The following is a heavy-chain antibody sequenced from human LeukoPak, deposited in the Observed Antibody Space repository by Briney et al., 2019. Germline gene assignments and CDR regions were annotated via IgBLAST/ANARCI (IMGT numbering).Heavy chain of an antibody. V-gene: IGHV4-31*03. CDR2: IYYSGST. D-gene: IGHD5-18*01. J-gene: IGHJ6*02. CDR3: ARDRCEDTGTYYYYGMDV. Sequence: PSQTLSLTCTVSGGSISSGGYYWSWIRQHPGKGLEWIGYIYYSGSTYYNPSLKSRVTISVDTSKNQFSLKLSSVTAADTAMYYCARDRCEDTGTYYYYGMDVWGQGTTVTVSS. CDR1: GGSISSGGYY.